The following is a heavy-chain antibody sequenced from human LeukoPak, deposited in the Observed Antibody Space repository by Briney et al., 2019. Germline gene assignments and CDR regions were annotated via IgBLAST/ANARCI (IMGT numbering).Heavy chain of an antibody. CDR2: ISGSGGST. CDR1: GFTFSSYA. Sequence: PGGSLRLSCAASGFTFSSYAMSWVRQAPGKGLEWVSAISGSGGSTYYADSVKGRFTISRDNPKNSLYLQMNSLRAEDTAVYYCARDPVKNSIMITFGGVIAPDYWGQGTLVTVSS. CDR3: ARDPVKNSIMITFGGVIAPDY. J-gene: IGHJ4*02. V-gene: IGHV3-23*01. D-gene: IGHD3-16*02.